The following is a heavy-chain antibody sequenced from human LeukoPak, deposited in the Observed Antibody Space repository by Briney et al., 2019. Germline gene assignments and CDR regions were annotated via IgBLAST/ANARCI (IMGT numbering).Heavy chain of an antibody. V-gene: IGHV4-4*07. CDR1: GDSISSYY. J-gene: IGHJ3*02. CDR3: AVRPAADAFDI. CDR2: IYTTGST. Sequence: PSETLSLTCTVSGDSISSYYWTWIRQPAGKGLEWIGRIYTTGSTNYNPSLKSRVTMSVDTSKNQFSLKLSSVTAADTAVYYCAVRPAADAFDIWGQGTMVTVSS.